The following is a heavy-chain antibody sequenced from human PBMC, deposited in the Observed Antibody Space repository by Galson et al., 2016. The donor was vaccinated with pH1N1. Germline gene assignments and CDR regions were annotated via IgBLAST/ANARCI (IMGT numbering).Heavy chain of an antibody. J-gene: IGHJ4*02. CDR3: ARGAVMNAFAD. CDR2: INAHNGHT. V-gene: IGHV1-18*01. Sequence: SVKVSCKASGYTFTSFGITWVRQAPGQGLEWMGWINAHNGHTDYAQRLQGRVAMTTDTSTSTAYMELRSLRSDDTAVYFCARGAVMNAFADWGQGTQVTVSS. D-gene: IGHD3-16*01. CDR1: GYTFTSFG.